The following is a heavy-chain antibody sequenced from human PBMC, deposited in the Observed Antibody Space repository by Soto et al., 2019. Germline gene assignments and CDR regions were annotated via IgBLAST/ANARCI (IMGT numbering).Heavy chain of an antibody. CDR1: GYTFTSYG. Sequence: ASVKVSCKASGYTFTSYGMSWVRQAPGQGLEWMGWISAYNGNTNYAQKLQGRVTMTTDTSTSTAYLELRSLRSDDTAVYYCARSPYYYHSNLYSWGFGRWGQGTLVTVS. D-gene: IGHD3-22*01. V-gene: IGHV1-18*01. CDR2: ISAYNGNT. J-gene: IGHJ5*02. CDR3: ARSPYYYHSNLYSWGFGR.